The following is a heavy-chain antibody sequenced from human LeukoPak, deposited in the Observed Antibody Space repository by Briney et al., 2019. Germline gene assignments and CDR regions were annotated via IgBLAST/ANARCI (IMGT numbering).Heavy chain of an antibody. D-gene: IGHD5-24*01. J-gene: IGHJ4*02. CDR2: INPNSGGT. V-gene: IGHV1-2*02. Sequence: ASVKVSCKASGYTFTGYYMHLVRQAPGQGLEWMGWINPNSGGTNYAQKFQGRVTMTRDTSISTAYMELSRLRSDDTAVYYCARDRAHKMAPSYYFDYWGQGSLVTVSS. CDR1: GYTFTGYY. CDR3: ARDRAHKMAPSYYFDY.